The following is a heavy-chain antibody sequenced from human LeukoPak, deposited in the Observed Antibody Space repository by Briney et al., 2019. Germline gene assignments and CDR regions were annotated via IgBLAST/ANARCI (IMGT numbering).Heavy chain of an antibody. V-gene: IGHV3-11*01. CDR2: ISSGGSTI. D-gene: IGHD6-13*01. CDR3: ARVSSSWYQDFDY. Sequence: PGGSLRLSCAASGFTFSDYYMSWIRQAPGKGLEWVSYISSGGSTIYYADSVKGRFTISRDNAKNSLCLQMNSLRAEDTAVYYCARVSSSWYQDFDYWGQGALVTVSS. CDR1: GFTFSDYY. J-gene: IGHJ4*02.